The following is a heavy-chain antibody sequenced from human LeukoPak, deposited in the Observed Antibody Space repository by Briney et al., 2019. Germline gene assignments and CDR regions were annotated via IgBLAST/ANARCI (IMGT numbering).Heavy chain of an antibody. J-gene: IGHJ6*03. CDR2: INPRVGST. V-gene: IGHV1-46*01. CDR3: ARGPGKGDYLWGSYRYSYYYYMDV. Sequence: ASVKVSCKASGYTFTGYYIHWVRQAPGQGLEWMGVINPRVGSTTYAETFQGRVTMTGDMSTSTVYMDMSSLTSEDSAVYYCARGPGKGDYLWGSYRYSYYYYMDVWGKGTTVTVSS. CDR1: GYTFTGYY. D-gene: IGHD3-16*02.